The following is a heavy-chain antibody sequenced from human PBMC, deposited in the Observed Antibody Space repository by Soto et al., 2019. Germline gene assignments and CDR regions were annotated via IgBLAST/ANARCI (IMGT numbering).Heavy chain of an antibody. J-gene: IGHJ4*02. CDR3: AKGYNYDRSGNPDY. V-gene: IGHV3-9*01. CDR2: INWKSGSI. CDR1: GFTFDDYA. Sequence: GGSLRLSCAASGFTFDDYAMHWVRQAPGKGLEWVSGINWKSGSIGYADSVKGRFTISRDNAKNSLYLQMNSLRTEDTALYYCAKGYNYDRSGNPDYWGQGTLVTVSS. D-gene: IGHD3-22*01.